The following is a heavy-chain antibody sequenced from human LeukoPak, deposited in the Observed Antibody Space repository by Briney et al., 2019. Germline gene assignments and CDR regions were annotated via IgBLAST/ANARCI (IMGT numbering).Heavy chain of an antibody. CDR1: GGSISSYF. J-gene: IGHJ4*02. V-gene: IGHV4-59*01. CDR2: IYYSGST. CDR3: ARVLNWNAGGFDY. D-gene: IGHD1-1*01. Sequence: SETLSLTCTVSGGSISSYFWSWFRQPPGKGLEWIGYIYYSGSTNYNPSLKSRVTISVDTSKNQFSLKLTSVTAADTAVYYRARVLNWNAGGFDYWGQGTLVTVSS.